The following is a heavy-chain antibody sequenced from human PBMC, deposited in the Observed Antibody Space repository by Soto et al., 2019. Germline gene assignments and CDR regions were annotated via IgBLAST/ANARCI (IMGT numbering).Heavy chain of an antibody. Sequence: ASVKVSCKASGFTFSNYYMHWVRQAPEQGLEWMGLISPTANYTRYAQTFQGRFTITRDTSTSTVYMDLSSLTSDDTAVYYCARGIRGSIHTYDYWGQGTLVTVSS. V-gene: IGHV1-46*01. D-gene: IGHD2-2*02. J-gene: IGHJ4*02. CDR3: ARGIRGSIHTYDY. CDR2: ISPTANYT. CDR1: GFTFSNYY.